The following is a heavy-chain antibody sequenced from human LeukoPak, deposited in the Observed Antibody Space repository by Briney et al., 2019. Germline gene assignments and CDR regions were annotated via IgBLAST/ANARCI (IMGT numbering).Heavy chain of an antibody. CDR2: IYNSGAKI. J-gene: IGHJ4*02. CDR3: AKDVAPDSGWDLDY. CDR1: GLTFSTYS. D-gene: IGHD6-19*01. V-gene: IGHV3-23*01. Sequence: GGSLRLSCAVSGLTFSTYSMTWVRQGPGKGLEWVSSIYNSGAKIFYADPVKGRFTISRDNSKNMLYLQMNSLRVEDTAVYYCAKDVAPDSGWDLDYWGQGTLVTVSS.